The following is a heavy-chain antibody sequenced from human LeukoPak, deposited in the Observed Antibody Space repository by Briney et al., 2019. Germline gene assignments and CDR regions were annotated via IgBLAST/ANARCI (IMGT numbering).Heavy chain of an antibody. V-gene: IGHV3-7*01. CDR1: GFTFSSYW. D-gene: IGHD2-2*01. CDR2: IKQDGSEK. CDR3: ARAYVKADIVVVPATRAASPFDY. Sequence: GSLRLSCAASGFTFSSYWMSWVRQAPGKGLEWVANIKQDGSEKYYVDSVKGRFTISRDNAKNSLYLQMNSLRAEDTAVYYCARAYVKADIVVVPATRAASPFDYWGQGTLVTVSS. J-gene: IGHJ4*02.